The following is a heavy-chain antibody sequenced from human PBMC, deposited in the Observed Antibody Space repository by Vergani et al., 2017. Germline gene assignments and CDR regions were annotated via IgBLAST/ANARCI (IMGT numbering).Heavy chain of an antibody. Sequence: EVQLLESGGRLVQPGGSLRLSCVASGFAFSRYAMSWVRQAPGKGLEWVSTIKNDGGKSHYADFVKGRFAISRDNSRNTLYLQMNSLRVEDTAVYYCARGETRTDWLDPWGQGTQVIVSS. D-gene: IGHD3-10*01. CDR2: IKNDGGKS. V-gene: IGHV3-23*01. J-gene: IGHJ5*02. CDR1: GFAFSRYA. CDR3: ARGETRTDWLDP.